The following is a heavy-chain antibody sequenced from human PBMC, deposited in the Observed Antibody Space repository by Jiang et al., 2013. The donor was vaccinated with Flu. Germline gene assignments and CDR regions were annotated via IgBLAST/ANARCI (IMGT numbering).Heavy chain of an antibody. V-gene: IGHV3-74*01. J-gene: IGHJ4*02. Sequence: VQLVESGGGLVQPGGSLRLSCAASGFTFSSYWIHWVRQAPGKGLVWVSRINSDGSSASYADSVKGRFTISRDNAKNTLYLQMNSLRAEDTAVYYCARTYSGYDSPHDYWGQGTLVTVSS. CDR2: INSDGSSA. CDR1: GFTFSSYW. CDR3: ARTYSGYDSPHDY. D-gene: IGHD5-12*01.